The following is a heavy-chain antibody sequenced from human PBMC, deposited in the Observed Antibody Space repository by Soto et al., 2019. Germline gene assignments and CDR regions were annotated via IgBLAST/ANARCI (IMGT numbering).Heavy chain of an antibody. J-gene: IGHJ6*02. CDR2: IKSKTDGGTT. CDR3: TTDPMTTVTTSYYGMDV. CDR1: GFTFSNAW. V-gene: IGHV3-15*07. D-gene: IGHD4-17*01. Sequence: PGGSLRLSCAASGFTFSNAWMNWVRQAPGKGLEWVGRIKSKTDGGTTDYAAPVKGRFTISRDDSKNTLYLQMNSLKTEDTAVYYCTTDPMTTVTTSYYGMDVWGQGTTVTVSS.